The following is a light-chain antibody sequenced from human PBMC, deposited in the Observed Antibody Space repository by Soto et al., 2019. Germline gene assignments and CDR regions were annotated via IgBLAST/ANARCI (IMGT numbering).Light chain of an antibody. CDR2: TAS. J-gene: IGKJ4*01. V-gene: IGKV1-9*01. CDR3: QQLNGYPLT. Sequence: DIQLTQSPSFLSASVGDRVTITCRASQGISSYLAWYQQKPGKAPNLLIYTASTLQSGVPSRFSGSGSGTGFTLTISSLQPEDFATYYCQQLNGYPLTFGGGTKVEIK. CDR1: QGISSY.